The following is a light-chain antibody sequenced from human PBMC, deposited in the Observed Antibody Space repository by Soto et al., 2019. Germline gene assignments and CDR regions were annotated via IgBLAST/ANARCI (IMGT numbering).Light chain of an antibody. CDR2: DAS. J-gene: IGKJ3*01. CDR3: QQYDNLPRGFT. V-gene: IGKV1-33*01. CDR1: QDISNY. Sequence: DIQMTQSPSSLSASVGDRVTITCQASQDISNYLNWYQQKPGKAPKLLIYDASNLETGVPSRFSGSGSGTDFTCTISSLQPEDIATYYCQQYDNLPRGFTFGPGTKVDIK.